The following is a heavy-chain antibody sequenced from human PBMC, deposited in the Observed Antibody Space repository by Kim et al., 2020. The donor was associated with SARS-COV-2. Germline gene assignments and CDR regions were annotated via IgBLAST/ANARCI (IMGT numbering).Heavy chain of an antibody. V-gene: IGHV4-39*01. D-gene: IGHD3-22*01. Sequence: PHHRAGVTISVDQSKNQCSLKLSSVTAADTAVYYCARQTDSSGYDYFDYWGQGTLVTVSS. CDR3: ARQTDSSGYDYFDY. J-gene: IGHJ4*02.